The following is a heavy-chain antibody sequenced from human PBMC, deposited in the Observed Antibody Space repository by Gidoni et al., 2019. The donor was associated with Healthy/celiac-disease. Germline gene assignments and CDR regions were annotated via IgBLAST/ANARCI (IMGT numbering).Heavy chain of an antibody. CDR2: ISGSGGST. CDR3: AKDIVVVPAAIESYNWFDP. Sequence: EVQLLESGGGLVQPGGSLRLSCAASGFTFSSYAMSCVRQAPGKGLEWVSAISGSGGSTYYADSVKGRFTISRDNSKNTLYLQMNSLRAEDTAVYYCAKDIVVVPAAIESYNWFDPWGQGTLVTVSS. J-gene: IGHJ5*02. V-gene: IGHV3-23*01. D-gene: IGHD2-2*01. CDR1: GFTFSSYA.